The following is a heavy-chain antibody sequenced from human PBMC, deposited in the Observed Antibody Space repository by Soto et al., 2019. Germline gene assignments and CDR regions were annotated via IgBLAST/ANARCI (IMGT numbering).Heavy chain of an antibody. J-gene: IGHJ3*01. D-gene: IGHD3-9*01. CDR1: GFSFRDYA. V-gene: IGHV3-23*01. Sequence: EVQLLESGGDLVQPGASLRVSCAASGFSFRDYAMSWIRQAPGKGLAWVSSIIDNGATIYYADSVKGRFTISRDNSKNTLFLQMNSLRAEDTAVYYCARGGLRYFDWWGQGTMVTVSS. CDR3: ARGGLRYFDW. CDR2: IIDNGATI.